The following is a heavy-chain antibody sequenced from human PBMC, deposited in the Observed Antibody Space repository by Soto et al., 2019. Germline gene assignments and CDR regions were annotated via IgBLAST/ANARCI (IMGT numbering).Heavy chain of an antibody. CDR2: IIPILGIA. Sequence: QVQLVQSGAEVQKPGSSVKVSCKASGGTFSSYTISWVRQAPGQGLEWMGRIIPILGIANYAQKFQGRVTITADKSTSTAYMELSSLRSEDTAVYYCARATTVTTNYYYYMDVWGKGTTVTVSS. J-gene: IGHJ6*03. CDR3: ARATTVTTNYYYYMDV. CDR1: GGTFSSYT. D-gene: IGHD4-17*01. V-gene: IGHV1-69*02.